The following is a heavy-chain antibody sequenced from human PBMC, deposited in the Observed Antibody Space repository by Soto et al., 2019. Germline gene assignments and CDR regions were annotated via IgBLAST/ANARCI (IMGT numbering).Heavy chain of an antibody. CDR3: AREVVRGMDV. J-gene: IGHJ6*02. CDR2: MNPNSANT. CDR1: GYTFTSYD. D-gene: IGHD2-15*01. V-gene: IGHV1-8*01. Sequence: QVQLVQSGAEVKKPGASVKVSCKASGYTFTSYDINWVRQATGQGLEWMGWMNPNSANTGYAEKFHGRVTMTSNTSISTAYMEMSSLRSEDTAVYYCAREVVRGMDVWGQGTKVSVSS.